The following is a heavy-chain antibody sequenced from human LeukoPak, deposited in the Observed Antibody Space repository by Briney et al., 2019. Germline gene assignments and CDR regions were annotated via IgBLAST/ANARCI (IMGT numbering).Heavy chain of an antibody. Sequence: SETLSLTCAVLGGSISSGGYSWSWIRQPPGKSLEWIGYIYHSGSTYYNPSLKSRVTISVDRSKNQFSLKLSSVTAADTAVYYCARDRGAEYCSSTSCYRDNWFDPWGQGTLVTVSS. D-gene: IGHD2-2*02. CDR1: GGSISSGGYS. CDR3: ARDRGAEYCSSTSCYRDNWFDP. J-gene: IGHJ5*02. V-gene: IGHV4-30-2*01. CDR2: IYHSGST.